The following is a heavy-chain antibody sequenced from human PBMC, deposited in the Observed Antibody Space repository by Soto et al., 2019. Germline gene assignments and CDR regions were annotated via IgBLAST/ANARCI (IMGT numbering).Heavy chain of an antibody. V-gene: IGHV3-21*01. CDR2: ISSSSSYI. D-gene: IGHD6-13*01. J-gene: IGHJ4*02. CDR1: GFTFSSYS. Sequence: PGGSLRLSCAASGFTFSSYSMNWVRQAPGKGLEWVSSISSSSSYIYYADSATGRFTISRDNAKNSLYLQMNSLRAEDTAVYYCAREGIAAALDHGGQGTLVTVSS. CDR3: AREGIAAALDH.